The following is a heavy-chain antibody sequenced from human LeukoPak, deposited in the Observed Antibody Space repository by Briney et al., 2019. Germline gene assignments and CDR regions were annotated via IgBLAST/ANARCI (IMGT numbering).Heavy chain of an antibody. Sequence: SETLSLTCTVSGGSISSYYWSWIRQPAGKGLEWIGRIYTSGSTNYNPSLKSRVTMSVDTSKNQFSLKLSSVTAADTAVYYCAREVFCSGGSCYSALKPWFDPWGQGTLVTVSS. CDR1: GGSISSYY. J-gene: IGHJ5*02. D-gene: IGHD2-15*01. CDR3: AREVFCSGGSCYSALKPWFDP. CDR2: IYTSGST. V-gene: IGHV4-4*07.